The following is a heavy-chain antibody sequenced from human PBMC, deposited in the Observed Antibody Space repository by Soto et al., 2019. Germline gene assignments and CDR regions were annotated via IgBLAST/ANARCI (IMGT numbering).Heavy chain of an antibody. CDR3: ARDRSVSGSYFLY. V-gene: IGHV1-69*04. J-gene: IGHJ4*02. CDR1: GGTFSSYA. D-gene: IGHD1-26*01. Sequence: ASVKVSCKASGGTFSSYAISWVRQAPGQGLEWMGRIIPILGIANYAQKFQGRVTITADKSTSTAYMELSSLRSEDTAVYYCARDRSVSGSYFLYWGQGTLVTVSS. CDR2: IIPILGIA.